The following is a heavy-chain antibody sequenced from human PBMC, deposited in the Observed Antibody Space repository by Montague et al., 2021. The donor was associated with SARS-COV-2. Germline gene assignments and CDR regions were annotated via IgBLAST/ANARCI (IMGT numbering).Heavy chain of an antibody. J-gene: IGHJ6*02. CDR2: ISSSSSYI. V-gene: IGHV3-21*01. D-gene: IGHD2-21*01. CDR3: ARARGIGNYYYGMDV. CDR1: GFTFSSYS. Sequence: SLRLSCAASGFTFSSYSMNWVRQAPGKGLEWVSSISSSSSYIYYTDSVKGRFTISRDNAKNSLYLQMNSLRAEDTAVYHCARARGIGNYYYGMDVWGQGTTLTVSS.